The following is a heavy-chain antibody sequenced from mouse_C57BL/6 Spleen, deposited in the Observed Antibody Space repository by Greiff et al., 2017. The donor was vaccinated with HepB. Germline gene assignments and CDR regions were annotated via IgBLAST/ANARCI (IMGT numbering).Heavy chain of an antibody. D-gene: IGHD3-3*01. Sequence: QVQLQQPGAELVRPGTSVKLSCKASGYTFTSYWMHWVKQRPGQGLEWIGVIDPSDSYTNYNQKFKGKATLTVDTSSSTAYMQLSSLTSEDSAVYYCARSLGDFDYWGQGTTLTVSS. CDR2: IDPSDSYT. CDR1: GYTFTSYW. J-gene: IGHJ2*01. CDR3: ARSLGDFDY. V-gene: IGHV1-59*01.